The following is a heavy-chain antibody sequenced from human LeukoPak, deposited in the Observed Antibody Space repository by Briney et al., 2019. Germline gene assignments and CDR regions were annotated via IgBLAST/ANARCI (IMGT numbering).Heavy chain of an antibody. V-gene: IGHV3-15*01. CDR2: IKRKGDDGTI. CDR3: TAGTGRSDFDY. D-gene: IGHD3/OR15-3a*01. J-gene: IGHJ4*02. CDR1: GFTFSNAW. Sequence: GGSLRLSCAASGFTFSNAWMSWVRQARWRGLEWVGRIKRKGDDGTIDYAAPVKGRLSIPRDDSKNTLYLQMNSLKSEDTAVYYCTAGTGRSDFDYWGQGTLVTVSS.